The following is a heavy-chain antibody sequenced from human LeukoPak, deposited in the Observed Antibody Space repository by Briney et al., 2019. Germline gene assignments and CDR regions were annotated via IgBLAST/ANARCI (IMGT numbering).Heavy chain of an antibody. CDR1: GGSISSHY. Sequence: SETLSLTCTVSGGSISSHYLSWIRQPPGKGLEWIGYIYYSGSTTYNPSLKSRVTISVDTSKNQFSLKLSSVPAADTAVYYCAREHHDYSNPNWFDPWGQGTLVTVSS. V-gene: IGHV4-59*11. CDR2: IYYSGST. CDR3: AREHHDYSNPNWFDP. J-gene: IGHJ5*02. D-gene: IGHD4-11*01.